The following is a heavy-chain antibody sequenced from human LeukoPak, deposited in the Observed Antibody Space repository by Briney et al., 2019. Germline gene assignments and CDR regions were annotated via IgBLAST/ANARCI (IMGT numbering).Heavy chain of an antibody. CDR1: GFTFSSYS. Sequence: GGSLRLSCAASGFTFSSYSMNWVRQAPGKGLEWVSSISSSSSYIYYADSVKGRFTISRDNAKNSLYLQMNSPRAEDTAVYYCARDSNWADDYYYYGMDVWGQGTTVTVSS. CDR3: ARDSNWADDYYYYGMDV. CDR2: ISSSSSYI. V-gene: IGHV3-21*04. J-gene: IGHJ6*02. D-gene: IGHD2-2*01.